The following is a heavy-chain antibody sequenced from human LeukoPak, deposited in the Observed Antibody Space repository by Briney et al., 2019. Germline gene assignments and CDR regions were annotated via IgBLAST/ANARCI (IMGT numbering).Heavy chain of an antibody. V-gene: IGHV1-2*06. J-gene: IGHJ3*02. CDR1: GYTFTGYY. CDR3: AVAGYSSSWALAAFDI. D-gene: IGHD6-13*01. CDR2: INPNSGGT. Sequence: ASVKVSCKASGYTFTGYYMHWVRQAPGQGLEWMGRINPNSGGTNYAQKFQGRVTMTRDTSISTAYMELSRLRSDDTAVYYCAVAGYSSSWALAAFDIWGPGTMVTVSS.